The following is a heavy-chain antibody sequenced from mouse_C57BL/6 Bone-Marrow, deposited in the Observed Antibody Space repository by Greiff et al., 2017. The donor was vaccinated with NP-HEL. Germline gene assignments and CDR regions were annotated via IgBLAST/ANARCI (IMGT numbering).Heavy chain of an antibody. D-gene: IGHD1-1*01. J-gene: IGHJ1*03. V-gene: IGHV5-15*01. CDR2: ISNLAYSI. CDR3: DSNRLLGAFDV. CDR1: GFTFSDYG. Sequence: EVKLVESGGGLVQPGGSLKLSCAASGFTFSDYGMAWVRQAPRKGPEWVAFISNLAYSIYYADTVTGRFTISRENAKNTLYLEMSSLRSEDTAMYYCDSNRLLGAFDVWGTGTTVTVSS.